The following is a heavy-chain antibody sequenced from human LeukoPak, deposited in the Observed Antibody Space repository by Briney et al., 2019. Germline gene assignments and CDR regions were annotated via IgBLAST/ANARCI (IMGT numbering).Heavy chain of an antibody. D-gene: IGHD3-22*01. V-gene: IGHV4-59*01. CDR2: IYYSGST. Sequence: SETLSLTCTVSGGSISSYYWSWIRQPPGKGLEWIGYIYYSGSTNYNPSLKSQVTISVDTSKNQFSLKLSSVTAADTAVYYCARSTTYDSSGYRYWGQGTLVTVSS. CDR1: GGSISSYY. J-gene: IGHJ4*02. CDR3: ARSTTYDSSGYRY.